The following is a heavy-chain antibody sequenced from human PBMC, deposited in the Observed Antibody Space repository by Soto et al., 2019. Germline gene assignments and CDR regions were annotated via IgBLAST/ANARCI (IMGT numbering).Heavy chain of an antibody. CDR2: IWYDGSNK. J-gene: IGHJ5*02. Sequence: QVQLVESGGGVVQPGRSLRLSCAASGFTFSSYGMHWVRQAPGKGLEWVAGIWYDGSNKYYADSVKGRFTISRDNSKNTLYLQMNSLRAEDTAVYYCAREGGYSSSWYNWFDPWGQGTLVTVSS. CDR1: GFTFSSYG. CDR3: AREGGYSSSWYNWFDP. V-gene: IGHV3-33*01. D-gene: IGHD6-13*01.